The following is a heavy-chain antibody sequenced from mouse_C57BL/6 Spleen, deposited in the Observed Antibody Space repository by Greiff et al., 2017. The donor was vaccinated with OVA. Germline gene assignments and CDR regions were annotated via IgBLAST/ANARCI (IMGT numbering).Heavy chain of an antibody. D-gene: IGHD1-1*01. Sequence: DVQLVESGGGLVKPGGSLKLSCAASGFTFSSYAMSWVRQTPEKRLEWVATISDGGSYTYYPDNVKGRFTISRANAKNNLYLQMSHLKSEDTAMYYCARDYYGSNDWGQGTTLTVSS. CDR2: ISDGGSYT. CDR1: GFTFSSYA. CDR3: ARDYYGSND. V-gene: IGHV5-4*01. J-gene: IGHJ2*01.